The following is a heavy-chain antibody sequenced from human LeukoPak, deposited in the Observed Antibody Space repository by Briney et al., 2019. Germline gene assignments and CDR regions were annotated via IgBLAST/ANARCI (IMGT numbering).Heavy chain of an antibody. CDR2: IYYGGST. J-gene: IGHJ4*02. CDR3: ARAPTIFGVVIMGRRGPGGYFDY. Sequence: SETLSLTCTVSGGSISSSDYYWGWIRQPPGKGLEWIGSIYYGGSTYYNPSLKSRVTISVDKSKNQFSLKLSSVTAADTAVYYCARAPTIFGVVIMGRRGPGGYFDYWGQGTLVTVSS. D-gene: IGHD3-3*01. CDR1: GGSISSSDYY. V-gene: IGHV4-39*07.